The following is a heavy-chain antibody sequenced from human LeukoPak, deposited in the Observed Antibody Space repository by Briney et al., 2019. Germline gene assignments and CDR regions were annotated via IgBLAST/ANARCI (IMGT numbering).Heavy chain of an antibody. CDR1: GYAFIDYA. D-gene: IGHD2-2*01. J-gene: IGHJ5*02. CDR3: ARDPGDDFVVPGDP. Sequence: ASVKVSCKASGYAFIDYAINWVRRAPGQGLEWMGWINTNTGNPTYAQGFTGRFVFSLDTSVSTTYLQISSLKAEDTAVYYCARDPGDDFVVPGDPWGQGTLVTVSS. V-gene: IGHV7-4-1*02. CDR2: INTNTGNP.